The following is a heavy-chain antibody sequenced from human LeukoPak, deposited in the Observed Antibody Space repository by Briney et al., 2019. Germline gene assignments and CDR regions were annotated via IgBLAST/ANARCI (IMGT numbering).Heavy chain of an antibody. CDR1: GYTFTSYG. Sequence: ASVKVSCKASGYTFTSYGISWVRQAPGQGLEWMGWINPNSGGTNYAQKFQGRVTMTRDTSISTAYMELSRLRSDDTAVYYCARDSPILGYGMDVWGQGTTVTVSS. J-gene: IGHJ6*02. CDR3: ARDSPILGYGMDV. CDR2: INPNSGGT. D-gene: IGHD3-9*01. V-gene: IGHV1-2*02.